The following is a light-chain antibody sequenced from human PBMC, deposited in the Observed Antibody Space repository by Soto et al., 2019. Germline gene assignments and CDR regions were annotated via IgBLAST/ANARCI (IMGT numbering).Light chain of an antibody. CDR1: SGHSSYI. V-gene: IGLV4-60*03. CDR3: ETWDSNTRVL. J-gene: IGLJ2*01. Sequence: QAVLTQSSSASASLGSSVKLTCTLSSGHSSYIIAWHQQQPGKAPRYLMKLEGSGSYNKGSGVPDRFSGSSSGADRYLTISNVQSEDEADYYCETWDSNTRVLFGGGTKLTVL. CDR2: LEGSGSY.